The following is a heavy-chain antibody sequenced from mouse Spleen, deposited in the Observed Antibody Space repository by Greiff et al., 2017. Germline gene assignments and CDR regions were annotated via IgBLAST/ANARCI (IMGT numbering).Heavy chain of an antibody. CDR3: ARRGVVAGDFDY. CDR1: GYAFSSSW. V-gene: IGHV1-82*01. J-gene: IGHJ2*01. CDR2: IYPGDGDT. Sequence: VQRVESGPELVKPGASVKISCKASGYAFSSSWMNWVKQRPGKGLEWIGRIYPGDGDTNYNGKFKGKATLTADKSSSTAYMQLSSLTSEDSAVYFCARRGVVAGDFDYWGQGTTLTVSS. D-gene: IGHD1-1*01.